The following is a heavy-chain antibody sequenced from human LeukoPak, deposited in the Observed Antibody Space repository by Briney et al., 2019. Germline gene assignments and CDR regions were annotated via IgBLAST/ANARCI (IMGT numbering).Heavy chain of an antibody. J-gene: IGHJ4*02. CDR1: GYRFTAYY. Sequence: ASVTVSCTPTGYRFTAYYIFWMRQAPGQGLECMGWINLYNGATKYAQRFQSRVTMTRDTSISTAYMELSRLRSDDTVTYYCASWAGGNEPVASFDYWGQGTLVTVSS. CDR3: ASWAGGNEPVASFDY. CDR2: INLYNGAT. V-gene: IGHV1-2*02. D-gene: IGHD1-14*01.